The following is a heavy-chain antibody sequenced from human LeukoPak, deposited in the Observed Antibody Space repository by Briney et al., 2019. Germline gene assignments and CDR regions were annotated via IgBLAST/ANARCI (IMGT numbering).Heavy chain of an antibody. D-gene: IGHD1-1*01. CDR2: INHSGST. CDR1: GGSFSGYY. Sequence: SETLSLTCVVYGGSFSGYYWSWIRQPPGKGLEWIGEINHSGSTNYNPSLKSRITISVDTSKNQFSLKLSSVTAADTAVYYCARKRRGVPNFDYWGQGTLVTVSS. CDR3: ARKRRGVPNFDY. J-gene: IGHJ4*02. V-gene: IGHV4-34*01.